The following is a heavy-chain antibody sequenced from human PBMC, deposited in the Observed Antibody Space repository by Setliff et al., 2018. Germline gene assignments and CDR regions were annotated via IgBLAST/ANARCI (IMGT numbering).Heavy chain of an antibody. J-gene: IGHJ6*03. CDR1: GGTFSSYA. CDR3: ARVRDCSGGICHRGFHHYMDV. Sequence: ASVKVSCKASGGTFSSYAIDWVRQAPGQGLEWMGGIIPMFGTTNYAQRFRGRVTITADESTTTAYLELSSLRSEDTAVYYCARVRDCSGGICHRGFHHYMDVWGKGTTVTASS. CDR2: IIPMFGTT. V-gene: IGHV1-69*13. D-gene: IGHD2-15*01.